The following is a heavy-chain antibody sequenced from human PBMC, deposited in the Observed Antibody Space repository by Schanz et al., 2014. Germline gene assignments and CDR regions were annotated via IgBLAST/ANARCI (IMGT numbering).Heavy chain of an antibody. CDR1: GFTFSSHW. J-gene: IGHJ5*02. CDR3: AKAADWPVTRFDP. D-gene: IGHD3-9*01. Sequence: EVHLVESGGGLVQPGGSLRLSCAASGFTFSSHWMHWVRQDPGKGLVWVARINSVGSNTDYADSVTGRFTISRDNSKNTLYLQMSSLRADDTAVYYCAKAADWPVTRFDPWGQGTLVTVSS. V-gene: IGHV3-74*01. CDR2: INSVGSNT.